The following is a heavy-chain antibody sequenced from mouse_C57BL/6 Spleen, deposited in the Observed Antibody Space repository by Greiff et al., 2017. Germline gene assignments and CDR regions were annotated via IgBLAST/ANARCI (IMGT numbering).Heavy chain of an antibody. V-gene: IGHV5-17*01. D-gene: IGHD4-1*01. Sequence: EVKLEESGGGLVKPGGSLKLSCAASGFTFSDYGMHWVRQAPEKGLEWVAYISSGSSTIYYADTVKGRFTISRDNAKNTLFLQMTSLRSEDTAMHYCARPKLGLYFDYWGQGTTLTVSS. CDR3: ARPKLGLYFDY. CDR2: ISSGSSTI. J-gene: IGHJ2*01. CDR1: GFTFSDYG.